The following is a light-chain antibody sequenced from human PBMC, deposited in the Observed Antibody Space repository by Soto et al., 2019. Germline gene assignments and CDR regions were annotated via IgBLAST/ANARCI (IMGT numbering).Light chain of an antibody. Sequence: DIVMTQSPDSLAVSLGERATINCKSSQSVLYSSNNKNYLAWYQQKPGQPPKLLIYWASTRESGVPDRFSGSGSGTDFTLTISCLQSEDFATYYCQQYYSYRTFGQGTKVEIK. V-gene: IGKV4-1*01. CDR3: QQYYSYRT. J-gene: IGKJ1*01. CDR2: WAS. CDR1: QSVLYSSNNKNY.